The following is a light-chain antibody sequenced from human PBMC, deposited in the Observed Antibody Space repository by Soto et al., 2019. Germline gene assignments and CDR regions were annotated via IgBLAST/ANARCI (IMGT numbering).Light chain of an antibody. J-gene: IGKJ5*01. CDR1: RSVSSD. CDR3: QQYNNWPPYT. CDR2: GAS. Sequence: EVVMTESRSTLSVSPGERATLSCRASRSVSSDLAWYQQKPGQAPRLLMYGASTRATGIPARFSGSGSGTEFTLTISSLQSEDFAVYYCQQYNNWPPYTFGQRTRLEIK. V-gene: IGKV3-15*01.